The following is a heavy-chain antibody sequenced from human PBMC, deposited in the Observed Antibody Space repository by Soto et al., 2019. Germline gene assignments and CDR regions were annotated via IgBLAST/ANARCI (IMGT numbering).Heavy chain of an antibody. V-gene: IGHV4-34*01. CDR1: GGSFGGYY. Sequence: PSETLSLTCAVYGGSFGGYYCTWIRQPPGTGLEWIGEINHSGSTNYNPSLKSRVTISVDTSKNQFSLKLTSVTAADTAVYYCARDKITGLFDYWGQGTLVTVSS. CDR2: INHSGST. CDR3: ARDKITGLFDY. D-gene: IGHD2-8*02. J-gene: IGHJ4*02.